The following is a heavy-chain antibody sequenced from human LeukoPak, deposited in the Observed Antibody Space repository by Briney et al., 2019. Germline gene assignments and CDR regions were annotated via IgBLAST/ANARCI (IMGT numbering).Heavy chain of an antibody. CDR3: ARTRSSTSFDP. CDR1: GGSFSGYY. D-gene: IGHD2-2*01. J-gene: IGHJ5*02. V-gene: IGHV4-34*01. CDR2: INHSGST. Sequence: SETLSLTCAVYGGSFSGYYWSWIRKPPGKGLEWIGEINHSGSTNYNPSLKSRVTISVDTSKNQFSLKLSSVTAADTAVYYCARTRSSTSFDPWGQGTLVTVSS.